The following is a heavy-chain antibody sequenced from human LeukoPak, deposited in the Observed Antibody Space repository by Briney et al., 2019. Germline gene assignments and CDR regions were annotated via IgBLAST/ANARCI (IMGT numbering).Heavy chain of an antibody. D-gene: IGHD2-15*01. CDR3: ARDQRSGGNYYYYMDV. CDR1: GFTVSSNY. Sequence: PGRSLRLSCAASGFTVSSNYMSSVRQTPGKGLEWVSVIYSGGSTYYADSVKGRFTISRDNYKNTLYLQMNSLRAEDTAVYYCARDQRSGGNYYYYMDVWGKGTTVTVSS. V-gene: IGHV3-53*01. J-gene: IGHJ6*03. CDR2: IYSGGST.